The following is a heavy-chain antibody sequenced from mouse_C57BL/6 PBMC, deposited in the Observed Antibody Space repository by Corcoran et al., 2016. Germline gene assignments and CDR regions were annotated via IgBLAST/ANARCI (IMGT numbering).Heavy chain of an antibody. CDR3: ARSAYDYDSLFAY. Sequence: EVQLQQSGPELVKPGASVKISCKASGYTFTDYYMNWVKQSHGKSLEWIGDINPNNGGTSYNQKFKGKATLTVNKSSSTAYMELRSLTSEDSAVYYCARSAYDYDSLFAYWGQGTLVTVSA. D-gene: IGHD2-4*01. CDR2: INPNNGGT. J-gene: IGHJ3*01. V-gene: IGHV1-26*01. CDR1: GYTFTDYY.